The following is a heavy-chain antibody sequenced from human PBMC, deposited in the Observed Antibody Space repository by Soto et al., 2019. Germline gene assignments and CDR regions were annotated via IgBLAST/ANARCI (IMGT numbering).Heavy chain of an antibody. Sequence: PVESLKISCTLSVKNFNDYWIAWVRQMPGKGLEWMAVIYPRDSETRYSQSFQGHVSVSADTSLFTAYLAWARLRTEQTAMYYCAISPVAPRLKRGFDIWGQGSMVT. V-gene: IGHV5-51*01. CDR3: AISPVAPRLKRGFDI. J-gene: IGHJ3*02. CDR2: IYPRDSET. D-gene: IGHD2-15*01. CDR1: VKNFNDYW.